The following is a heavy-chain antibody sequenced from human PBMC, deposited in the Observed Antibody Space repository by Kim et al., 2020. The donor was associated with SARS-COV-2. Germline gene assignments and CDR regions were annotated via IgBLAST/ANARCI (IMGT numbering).Heavy chain of an antibody. J-gene: IGHJ3*02. V-gene: IGHV3-30*04. D-gene: IGHD3-10*01. CDR2: ISYDGSNK. CDR3: ARDGRWFGEHDAFDI. Sequence: GGSLRLSCAASGFTFSSYAMHWVRQAPGKGLEWVAVISYDGSNKYYADSVKGRFTISRDNSKNTLYLQMNSLRAEDTAVYYCARDGRWFGEHDAFDIWGQGTMVTVSS. CDR1: GFTFSSYA.